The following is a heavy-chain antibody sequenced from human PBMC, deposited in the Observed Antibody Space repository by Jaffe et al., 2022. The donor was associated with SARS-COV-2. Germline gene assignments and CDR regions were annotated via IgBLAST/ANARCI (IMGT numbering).Heavy chain of an antibody. J-gene: IGHJ6*02. D-gene: IGHD2-15*01. CDR2: ISYDGSNK. CDR1: GFTFSSYG. Sequence: QVQLVESGGGVVQPGRSLRLSCAASGFTFSSYGMHWVRQAPGKGLEWVAVISYDGSNKYYADSVKGRFTISRDNSKNTLYLQMNSLRAEDTAVYYCAKDLKICSGGSCYPFSYYYGMDVWGQGTTVTVSS. V-gene: IGHV3-30*18. CDR3: AKDLKICSGGSCYPFSYYYGMDV.